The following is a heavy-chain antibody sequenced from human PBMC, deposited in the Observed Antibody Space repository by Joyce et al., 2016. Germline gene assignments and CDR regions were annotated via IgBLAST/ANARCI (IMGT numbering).Heavy chain of an antibody. J-gene: IGHJ2*01. V-gene: IGHV1-69*01. CDR1: GGSFGNFA. CDR3: ARGFCSGTTCYSYWYFDL. CDR2: VIPFLGTT. Sequence: QVQLVQSGTEVKKPGSSVRVSCRAAGGSFGNFAVNWVRQAPGQRFEWMGGVIPFLGTTNRAQKFLDSITITAYESKTTVYLELSRLRVEDTAIYFCARGFCSGTTCYSYWYFDLWGRGTLVAVSS. D-gene: IGHD2-2*01.